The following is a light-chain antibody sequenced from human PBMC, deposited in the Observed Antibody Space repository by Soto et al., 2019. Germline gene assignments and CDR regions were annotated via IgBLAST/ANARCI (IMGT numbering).Light chain of an antibody. V-gene: IGKV1-5*01. CDR2: DAS. J-gene: IGKJ3*01. CDR1: QSISRS. CDR3: QQYNSNLLT. Sequence: DIQMTQSPSTLSASVGDRVTITCRASQSISRSLAWYQQKPGKAPNLLIYDASSLESGVQSRFSGSGFGTEFTLTVSSLQTDDFATYSCQQYNSNLLTFVPGTTVDIK.